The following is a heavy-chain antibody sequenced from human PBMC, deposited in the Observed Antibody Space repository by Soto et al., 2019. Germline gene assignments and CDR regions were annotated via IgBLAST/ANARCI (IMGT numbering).Heavy chain of an antibody. CDR2: IYYSGST. V-gene: IGHV4-39*01. CDR3: ARRTVNIRTFYSGLKSHCFDY. J-gene: IGHJ4*02. CDR1: GDSMSSSDYY. Sequence: QLQLHESGPGLVKPSETLSLTCAVSGDSMSSSDYYWGWIRQPPGKGLEWIGSIYYSGSTYYNPYLQSRVAISGATSKNQFPLKLKAVTAADTAIYYCARRTVNIRTFYSGLKSHCFDYWGQGAPVTVSS. D-gene: IGHD6-19*01.